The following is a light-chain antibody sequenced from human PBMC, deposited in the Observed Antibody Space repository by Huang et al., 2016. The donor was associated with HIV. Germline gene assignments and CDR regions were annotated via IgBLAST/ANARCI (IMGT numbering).Light chain of an antibody. V-gene: IGKV4-1*01. J-gene: IGKJ4*01. Sequence: DIVMTQSPDSLAVSLGVRATINCKSNRSLLYSSNRTNYLAWYQQRPGQPPNLLIYWASTRETGVPDRFSGSGSGTDFTLTVTSLQAEDVAIYYCQQYYSLPLTFGGGTKVEIK. CDR2: WAS. CDR3: QQYYSLPLT. CDR1: RSLLYSSNRTNY.